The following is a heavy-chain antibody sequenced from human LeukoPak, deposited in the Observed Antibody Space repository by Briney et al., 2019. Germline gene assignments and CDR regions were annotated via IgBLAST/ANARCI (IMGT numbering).Heavy chain of an antibody. CDR3: ARRTYCSSTSCYTFDC. Sequence: SETLSLTCAVSGYSISSGYYWGWIRQPPGKGLEWIGRIYHSGSTYYTPSLQRRVNLSVDTSKNQFSLKLSSVTAADTAVYYCARRTYCSSTSCYTFDCWGQGTLVTVSS. J-gene: IGHJ4*02. CDR2: IYHSGST. CDR1: GYSISSGYY. D-gene: IGHD2-2*02. V-gene: IGHV4-38-2*01.